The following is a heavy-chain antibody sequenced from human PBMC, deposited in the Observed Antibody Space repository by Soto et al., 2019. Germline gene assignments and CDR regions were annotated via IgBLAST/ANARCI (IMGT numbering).Heavy chain of an antibody. CDR1: GVIFSKCV. V-gene: IGHV3-33*01. J-gene: IGHJ4*02. CDR2: IWYDGSNK. Sequence: GGSLRLCCAASGVIFSKCVVHWVRQALGQWLEGVEVIWYDGSNKYYADSVQGRFTISRDNSKNTLYLQMNSLRAEDTAVYYCARDLSTSWYPDSWGQGXLVTVSS. D-gene: IGHD6-13*01. CDR3: ARDLSTSWYPDS.